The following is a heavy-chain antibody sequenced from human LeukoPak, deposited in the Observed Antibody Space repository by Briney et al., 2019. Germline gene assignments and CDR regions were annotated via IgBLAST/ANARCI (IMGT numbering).Heavy chain of an antibody. CDR3: ALGKLRFLEWLLTDYYYMDV. D-gene: IGHD3-3*01. V-gene: IGHV4-59*01. Sequence: SETLSLTCTVSGGSISSYYWSWIRQPPGKGLEWIGYIYYSGSTNHNPSLKSRVTISVDTSKNQFSLKLSSVTAADTAVYYCALGKLRFLEWLLTDYYYMDVWGKGTTVTVSS. CDR2: IYYSGST. J-gene: IGHJ6*03. CDR1: GGSISSYY.